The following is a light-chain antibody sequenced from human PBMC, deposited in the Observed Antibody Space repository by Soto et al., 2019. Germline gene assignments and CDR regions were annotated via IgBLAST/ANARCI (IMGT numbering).Light chain of an antibody. CDR1: QGISNY. Sequence: DIPMTQSPSSLSASVGDRVTITCRASQGISNYLAWYQQKPGKVPQLLISAASTLQSGVPSRFSGSGSGTDFTLTISSLQPEDVATYYFQKYNSAPHTFGQGTKLEIK. J-gene: IGKJ2*01. CDR2: AAS. V-gene: IGKV1-27*01. CDR3: QKYNSAPHT.